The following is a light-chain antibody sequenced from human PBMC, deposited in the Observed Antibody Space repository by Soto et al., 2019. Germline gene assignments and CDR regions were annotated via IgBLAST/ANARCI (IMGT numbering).Light chain of an antibody. CDR2: GAS. CDR3: QQYGNSPYT. J-gene: IGKJ2*01. V-gene: IGKV3-15*01. CDR1: HSVSNN. Sequence: EIFRPQSPATMSVSPGERATLSCRASHSVSNNLAWYQQKPGQAPRLLIYGASTRATAIPARFSGSGSGTEFTLTISRLQSEDFAVYYCQQYGNSPYTFGEGTKVDI.